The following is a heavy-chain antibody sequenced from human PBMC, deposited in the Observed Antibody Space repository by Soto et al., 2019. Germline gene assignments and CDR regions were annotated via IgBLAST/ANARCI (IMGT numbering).Heavy chain of an antibody. CDR3: ASPGTGSVAGTSGGMDV. Sequence: GESLKVFGKGSGNSITNYWVSGVRQKPGKGLEWMGRIDPSDSYTNYSPSFQGHVTISADKSISTAYLQWSSLKASDTAMYYCASPGTGSVAGTSGGMDVWGQGTTVTVSS. V-gene: IGHV5-10-1*01. J-gene: IGHJ6*02. CDR1: GNSITNYW. D-gene: IGHD6-19*01. CDR2: IDPSDSYT.